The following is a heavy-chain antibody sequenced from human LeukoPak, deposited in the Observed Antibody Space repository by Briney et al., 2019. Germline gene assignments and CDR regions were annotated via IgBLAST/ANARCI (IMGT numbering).Heavy chain of an antibody. D-gene: IGHD3-9*01. CDR1: GFTSSSYA. V-gene: IGHV3-23*01. CDR2: ISGSGGST. Sequence: GGSLRLSCAASGFTSSSYAMSWVRQAPGKGLEWVSAISGSGGSTYYADSVKGRFTISRDNSKNTLYLQMNSLRAEDTAVYYCAKGTDYDILTGTKHFDYWGQGTLVTVSS. CDR3: AKGTDYDILTGTKHFDY. J-gene: IGHJ4*02.